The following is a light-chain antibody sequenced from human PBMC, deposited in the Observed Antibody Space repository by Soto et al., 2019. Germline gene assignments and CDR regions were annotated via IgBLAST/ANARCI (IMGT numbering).Light chain of an antibody. Sequence: QSALTQPPSASGSPGQSVTISCTGTKNDIGVYDFVSWYQHHPGKAPRLIIYEVVQRPSGVPDRFSGSKSGNTASLAITGLQAEDEADYYCQSYDSSLSGYWVFGGGTKVTVL. V-gene: IGLV2-8*01. J-gene: IGLJ3*02. CDR3: QSYDSSLSGYWV. CDR1: KNDIGVYDF. CDR2: EVV.